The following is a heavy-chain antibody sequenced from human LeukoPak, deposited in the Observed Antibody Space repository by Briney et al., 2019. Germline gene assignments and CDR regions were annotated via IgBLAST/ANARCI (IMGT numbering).Heavy chain of an antibody. CDR3: ARVPPYCSSTSCYTYYYYGMDV. Sequence: SETLSLTCAVYGGSFNGYYWSWIRQPPGKGLEWIGEINHSGSTNYNPSLKSRVTISVDTSKNQFSLKLSSVTAADTAVYYCARVPPYCSSTSCYTYYYYGMDVWGQGTTVTVSS. CDR2: INHSGST. CDR1: GGSFNGYY. J-gene: IGHJ6*02. D-gene: IGHD2-2*02. V-gene: IGHV4-34*01.